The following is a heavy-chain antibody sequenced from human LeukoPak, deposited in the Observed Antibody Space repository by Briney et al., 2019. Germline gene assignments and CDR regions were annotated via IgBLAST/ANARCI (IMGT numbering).Heavy chain of an antibody. CDR1: GGSISSGGYY. CDR3: ARERAGTVFDY. Sequence: PSQTLSLTCTVSGGSISSGGYYWSWIRQHPGKGLEWIGYIYYSGSTYYNPSLKSRVTISVDTSKNQFSLKLSSVTAADTAVYHCARERAGTVFDYWGQGTLVTVSS. V-gene: IGHV4-31*03. CDR2: IYYSGST. J-gene: IGHJ4*02. D-gene: IGHD4-11*01.